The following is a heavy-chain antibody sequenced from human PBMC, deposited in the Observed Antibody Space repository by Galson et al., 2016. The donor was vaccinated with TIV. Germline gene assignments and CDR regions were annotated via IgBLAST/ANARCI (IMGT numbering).Heavy chain of an antibody. J-gene: IGHJ3*01. CDR3: ARLRQQLVSRGFFDV. V-gene: IGHV4-31*03. CDR1: GGSISNSGYY. D-gene: IGHD6-13*01. Sequence: LSLTCTVSGGSISNSGYYWTWIRQPPGKGLEWIGNIYHSGSTDYNVSLKSRVSILTDTSRNRLYLNLNSVTAADTAVYYCARLRQQLVSRGFFDVWGQGTMVTVSS. CDR2: IYHSGST.